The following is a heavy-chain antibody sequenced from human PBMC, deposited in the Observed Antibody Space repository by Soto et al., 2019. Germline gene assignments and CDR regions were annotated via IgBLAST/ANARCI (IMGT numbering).Heavy chain of an antibody. V-gene: IGHV4-30-4*01. Sequence: QVQLQESGPGLVKPSQTLSLTCTVSGGSISSGDYYWSWIRQPPGKGLEWIGYIYYSGSTYYNPSLMRRATISVNKYKYQFSLKVSSVAAADTAGYYCARVGPWSGYYGYYYYGMDVWGQGTTVTVAS. CDR3: ARVGPWSGYYGYYYYGMDV. J-gene: IGHJ6*02. CDR2: IYYSGST. D-gene: IGHD3-3*01. CDR1: GGSISSGDYY.